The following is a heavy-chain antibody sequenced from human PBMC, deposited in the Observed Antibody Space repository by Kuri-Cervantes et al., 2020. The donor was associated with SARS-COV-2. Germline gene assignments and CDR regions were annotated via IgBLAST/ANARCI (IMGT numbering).Heavy chain of an antibody. CDR2: ISSNGGST. CDR1: GFTFSSYA. J-gene: IGHJ1*01. Sequence: GESLKISCAASGFTFSSYAMHWVRQAPGKGLEYVSAISSNGGSTYYANSVKGRFTISRDNAKNSLYLQMNSLRAEDTAVYYCARDLGCGFWSGYKGYLRDWGQGTLVTVSS. V-gene: IGHV3-64*01. CDR3: ARDLGCGFWSGYKGYLRD. D-gene: IGHD3-3*01.